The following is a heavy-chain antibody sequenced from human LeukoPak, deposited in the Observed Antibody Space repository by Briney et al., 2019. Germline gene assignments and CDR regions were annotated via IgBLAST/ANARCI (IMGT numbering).Heavy chain of an antibody. Sequence: SETLSLTCTVSGGSISSSSYYWGWIRQPPGRGLEWIGSIYYSGSTYYNPSLKSRVTISVDTSKNQFPLKLSSVTAADTAVYYCASVINIVSADDAFDIWGQGTMVTVSS. J-gene: IGHJ3*02. CDR3: ASVINIVSADDAFDI. V-gene: IGHV4-39*06. CDR1: GGSISSSSYY. D-gene: IGHD5-12*01. CDR2: IYYSGST.